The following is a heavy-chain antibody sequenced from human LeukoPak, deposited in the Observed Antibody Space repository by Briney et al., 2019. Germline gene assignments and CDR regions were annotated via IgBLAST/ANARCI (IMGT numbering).Heavy chain of an antibody. CDR1: GYTFTSYA. CDR3: ATEGPLRYFDWLLPVYYYGMDV. Sequence: RVASAKVSCKASGYTFTSYAMHWVRQAPGQRLEWMGWINAGNGNTKYSQKFQGRVTITRDTSASTAYMELSSLRSEDTAVYYCATEGPLRYFDWLLPVYYYGMDVWGKGTTVTVSS. D-gene: IGHD3-9*01. J-gene: IGHJ6*04. CDR2: INAGNGNT. V-gene: IGHV1-3*01.